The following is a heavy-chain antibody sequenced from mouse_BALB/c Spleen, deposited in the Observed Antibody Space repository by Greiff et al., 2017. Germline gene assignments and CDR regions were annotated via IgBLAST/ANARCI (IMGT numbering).Heavy chain of an antibody. J-gene: IGHJ2*01. Sequence: VQLKESGPGLVKPSQSLSLTCSVTGYSITSGYYWNWIRQFPGNKLEWMGYISYDGSNNYNPSLKNRISITRDTSKNQFFLKLNSVTTEDTATYYCARTDGYYDYFDYWGQGTTLTVSS. V-gene: IGHV3-6*02. CDR2: ISYDGSN. CDR1: GYSITSGYY. D-gene: IGHD2-3*01. CDR3: ARTDGYYDYFDY.